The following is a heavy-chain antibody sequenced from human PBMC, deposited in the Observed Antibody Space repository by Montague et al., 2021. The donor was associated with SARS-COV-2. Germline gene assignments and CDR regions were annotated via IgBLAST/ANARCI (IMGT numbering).Heavy chain of an antibody. CDR3: ARHRNYGDHSLDNWFHP. CDR2: IYNSRTT. CDR1: GDSTSCPNCY. J-gene: IGHJ5*02. D-gene: IGHD4-17*01. V-gene: IGHV4-39*01. Sequence: SETLSLTCTVSGDSTSCPNCYWGWLRQAPGKGLDWIGNIYNSRTTYYNPSLKSRLTISIATSKNQLSLKLTSATAEYTAVYYCARHRNYGDHSLDNWFHPWGQGTLVTVSS.